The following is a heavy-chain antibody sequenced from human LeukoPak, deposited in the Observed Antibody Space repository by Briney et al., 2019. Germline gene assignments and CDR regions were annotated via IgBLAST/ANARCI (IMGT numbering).Heavy chain of an antibody. D-gene: IGHD2-21*01. Sequence: GGSLRLSCAASGFTFSSYGMHWVRQAPGKGLEWVAFIRYDGSNKYYADSVKGRFTISRDNSKNTLYLQMNSLRVEDTAVYYCAKDLRFLYAFDIWGQGTMVTVSS. V-gene: IGHV3-30*02. CDR1: GFTFSSYG. CDR2: IRYDGSNK. J-gene: IGHJ3*02. CDR3: AKDLRFLYAFDI.